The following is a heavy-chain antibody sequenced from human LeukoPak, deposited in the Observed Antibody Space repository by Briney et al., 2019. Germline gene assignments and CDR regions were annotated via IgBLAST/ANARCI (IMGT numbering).Heavy chain of an antibody. J-gene: IGHJ4*02. D-gene: IGHD1-26*01. Sequence: GGSLRLSCAASGFTFSSYWMSWVRQAPGKGLEWVANIKQDGSEKYYVDSVKGRFTISRDNAKNSLYLQMNSLRAEDTAVYYCAKLSVVGATEIDYWGQGTLVTVSS. CDR2: IKQDGSEK. CDR1: GFTFSSYW. CDR3: AKLSVVGATEIDY. V-gene: IGHV3-7*01.